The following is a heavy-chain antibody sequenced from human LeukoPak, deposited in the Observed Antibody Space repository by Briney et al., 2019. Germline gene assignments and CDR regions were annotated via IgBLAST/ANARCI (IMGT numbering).Heavy chain of an antibody. CDR3: ASGYFGY. Sequence: SETLSLTCAVYGGSFSGYYWSWIRQPPGKGLEWIGEINHSGSTNYNPSLKSRVTISVDTSKNQFSLKPSSVTAADTAVYYCASGYFGYWGQGTLVTVSS. CDR2: INHSGST. J-gene: IGHJ4*02. CDR1: GGSFSGYY. V-gene: IGHV4-34*01. D-gene: IGHD3-10*01.